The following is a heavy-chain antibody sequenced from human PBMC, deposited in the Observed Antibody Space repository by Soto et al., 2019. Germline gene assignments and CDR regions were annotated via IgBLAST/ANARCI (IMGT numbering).Heavy chain of an antibody. CDR1: GGSISSGNYY. CDR3: ARALWSGFIDY. Sequence: QVQLQESGPGLVKPSQTLSLTCTVSGGSISSGNYYWGWVRQHPGKGLEWIGYIYHSGKTYYNPSLQTRITVSVNTSNNQFSLKLTSVTAADTAVDFCARALWSGFIDYWGQGNLVTVSS. V-gene: IGHV4-31*03. D-gene: IGHD3-3*01. CDR2: IYHSGKT. J-gene: IGHJ4*02.